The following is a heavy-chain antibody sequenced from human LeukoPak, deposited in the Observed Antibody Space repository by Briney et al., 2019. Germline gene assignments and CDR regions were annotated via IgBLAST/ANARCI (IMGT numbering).Heavy chain of an antibody. V-gene: IGHV4-59*01. CDR3: ARSSRNWFDP. CDR2: IYYSGST. D-gene: IGHD6-13*01. CDR1: GGSISSYY. J-gene: IGHJ5*02. Sequence: PSETLSLTRTVSGGSISSYYWSWIRQPPGKGLEWIGYIYYSGSTNYNPSLKSRVTISVDTSKNQFSLKLSSVTAADTAVYYCARSSRNWFDPWGQGTLVTVSS.